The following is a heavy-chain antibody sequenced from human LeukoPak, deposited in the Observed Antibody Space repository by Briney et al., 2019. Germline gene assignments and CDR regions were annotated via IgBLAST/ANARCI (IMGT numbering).Heavy chain of an antibody. CDR3: ARVVWEWLVKKPNSQIDP. V-gene: IGHV4-34*01. D-gene: IGHD6-19*01. J-gene: IGHJ5*02. CDR2: INHSGST. CDR1: GGSISSYY. Sequence: SETLSLTCTVSGGSISSYYWSWIRQPPGKGLEWIGEINHSGSTNYNPSLKSRVTISVDTSKNQFSLKLSSVTAADTAVYYCARVVWEWLVKKPNSQIDPWGQETLVTVSS.